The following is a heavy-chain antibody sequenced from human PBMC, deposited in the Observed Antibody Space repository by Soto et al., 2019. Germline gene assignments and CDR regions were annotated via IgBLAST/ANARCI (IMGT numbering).Heavy chain of an antibody. D-gene: IGHD6-13*01. CDR2: INPNSGGT. V-gene: IGHV1-2*02. CDR1: GYTFTGYY. J-gene: IGHJ5*02. CDR3: ARDREGIAAAGTYWFDP. Sequence: GASVKVSCKASGYTFTGYYMHWVRQAPGQGLEWMGWINPNSGGTNYAQKFQGRVTMTRDTSISTAYMGLSRLRSDDTAVYYCARDREGIAAAGTYWFDPWGQGTLVTVSS.